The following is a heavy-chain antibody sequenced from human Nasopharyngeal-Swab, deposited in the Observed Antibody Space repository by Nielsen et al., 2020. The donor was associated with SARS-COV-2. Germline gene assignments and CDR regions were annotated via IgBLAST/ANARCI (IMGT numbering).Heavy chain of an antibody. V-gene: IGHV3-33*01. J-gene: IGHJ3*02. Sequence: GESLKISCAASGFTFSRYGMHWVRQAPGKGLEWVAVIWYDGSNKYYADSVKGRFTISRDNSKNTLYLQMNSLRAEDTAVYYCARDLTPMVIIYAFDMWGQGTMVTVSS. D-gene: IGHD5-18*01. CDR2: IWYDGSNK. CDR3: ARDLTPMVIIYAFDM. CDR1: GFTFSRYG.